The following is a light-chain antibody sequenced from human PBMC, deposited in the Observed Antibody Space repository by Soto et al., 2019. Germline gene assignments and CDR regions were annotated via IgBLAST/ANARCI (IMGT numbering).Light chain of an antibody. CDR1: SSDVGGYKF. CDR2: EVN. Sequence: QSALTQPDSVSASHGQSITISCTGTSSDVGGYKFVSWYQHHPGKAPKLMIYEVNNRPSGVSNRFSGSKSGNTASLTISGLQPEDEADYYCLSYTSANTRVFGGGTKLTVL. CDR3: LSYTSANTRV. V-gene: IGLV2-14*01. J-gene: IGLJ3*02.